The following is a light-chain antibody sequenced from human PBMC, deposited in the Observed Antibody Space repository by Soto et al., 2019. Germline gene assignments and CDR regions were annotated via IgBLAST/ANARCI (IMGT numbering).Light chain of an antibody. CDR1: SRDVGGYNY. CDR2: GVS. CDR3: CSYRNPDDHL. Sequence: QSALAQPASVSGSPGQSITISCTGTSRDVGGYNYVSWYQHHPGKAPTLMIYGVSNRPSGVSNRFSGSKSGNTASLTISGLQAEDEADYYCCSYRNPDDHLFGNGTKVTVL. J-gene: IGLJ1*01. V-gene: IGLV2-14*01.